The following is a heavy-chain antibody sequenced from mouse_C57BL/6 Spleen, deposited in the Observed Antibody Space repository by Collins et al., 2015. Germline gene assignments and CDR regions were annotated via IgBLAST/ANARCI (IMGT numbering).Heavy chain of an antibody. D-gene: IGHD1-1*01. J-gene: IGHJ4*01. CDR2: IDPSDSYT. V-gene: IGHV1-50*01. CDR1: GYTFTSYW. CDR3: ARRIYYYGSSYEDYAMDY. Sequence: QVQLQQPGAELVKPGASVKLSCKASGYTFTSYWMQWVKQRPGQGLEWIGEIDPSDSYTNYNQEFKGKATLTVDTSSSTAYMQLSSLTSEDSAVYYCARRIYYYGSSYEDYAMDYWGQGTSVTVSS.